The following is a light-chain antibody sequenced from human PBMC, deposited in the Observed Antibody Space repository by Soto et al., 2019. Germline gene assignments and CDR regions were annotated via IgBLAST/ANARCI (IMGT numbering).Light chain of an antibody. V-gene: IGLV2-14*01. CDR2: EVS. CDR1: SSDVGGYDY. CDR3: LLYYGAAVV. Sequence: QSALTQPASVSGSPGQSITISCTGTSSDVGGYDYVSWYQLHPGKAPKLMVFEVSNRPSGVSYRFSGSKSGNTASLTISGLQAEDEADYYCLLYYGAAVVFGGGTQLTVL. J-gene: IGLJ2*01.